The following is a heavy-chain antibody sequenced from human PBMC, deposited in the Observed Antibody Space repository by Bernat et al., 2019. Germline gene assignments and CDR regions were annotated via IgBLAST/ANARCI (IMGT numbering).Heavy chain of an antibody. D-gene: IGHD5-18*01. CDR3: ARVDTAMVTFDY. V-gene: IGHV2-5*02. J-gene: IGHJ4*02. CDR1: GFSLITSGVG. CDR2: IYWDDDK. Sequence: QITLKESGPTLVKPTQTLTLTCTFSGFSLITSGVGVGWIRQPPGKALEWLALIYWDDDKRYSPSLKSRLTITKDTSKNQVVLTMTNMDPVDTATYYCARVDTAMVTFDYWGQGTLVTVSS.